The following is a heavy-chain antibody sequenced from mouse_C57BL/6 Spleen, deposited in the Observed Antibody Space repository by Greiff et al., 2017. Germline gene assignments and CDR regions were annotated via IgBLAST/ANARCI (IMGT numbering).Heavy chain of an antibody. CDR3: ARFPHYGNYVDAMDY. Sequence: QVQLKESGAELARPGASVKLSCKASGYTFTSYGISWVKQRTGQGLEWIGEIYPRSGNTYYNEKFKGKATLTADKSSSTAYMELRSLTSEDSAVYFCARFPHYGNYVDAMDYWGQGTSVTVSS. J-gene: IGHJ4*01. CDR2: IYPRSGNT. D-gene: IGHD2-1*01. V-gene: IGHV1-81*01. CDR1: GYTFTSYG.